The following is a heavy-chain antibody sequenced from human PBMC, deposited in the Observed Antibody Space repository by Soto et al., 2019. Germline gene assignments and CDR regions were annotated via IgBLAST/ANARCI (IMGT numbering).Heavy chain of an antibody. J-gene: IGHJ4*02. V-gene: IGHV3-21*01. Sequence: GGSLRLSCAASGFTFSTYSMNWVRQAPGKGLEWVSSISRGSSYIYYADSVKGRFTISRDNAKNSLYLQMNSLRAEDTAVYYCARVTGEQLLESLDYWGQGAPVTVSS. CDR2: ISRGSSYI. CDR3: ARVTGEQLLESLDY. D-gene: IGHD1-26*01. CDR1: GFTFSTYS.